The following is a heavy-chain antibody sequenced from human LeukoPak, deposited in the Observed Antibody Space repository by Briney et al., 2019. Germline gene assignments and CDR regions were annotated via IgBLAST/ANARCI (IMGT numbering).Heavy chain of an antibody. CDR3: AKDRHFFASRTYGIDY. Sequence: PGGSLRLSCTVSGFTFNNYAMNWVRQAPGKGLEWVSIISGGGGSTSYADSVRGRFTISRDSSKNTLYLQMHSLRAGDTAVYYCAKDRHFFASRTYGIDYWGQGTLVTVSS. CDR2: ISGGGGST. CDR1: GFTFNNYA. V-gene: IGHV3-23*01. D-gene: IGHD2/OR15-2a*01. J-gene: IGHJ4*02.